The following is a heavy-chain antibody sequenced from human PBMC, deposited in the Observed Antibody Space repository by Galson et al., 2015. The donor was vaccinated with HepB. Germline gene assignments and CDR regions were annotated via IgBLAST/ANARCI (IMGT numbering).Heavy chain of an antibody. V-gene: IGHV3-23*01. J-gene: IGHJ3*02. CDR3: AKDREMYYYDSSGDYATDAFDI. D-gene: IGHD3-22*01. CDR1: GFTFNIYA. Sequence: SLRLSCAASGFTFNIYAISWVRQAPGKGLEWVSAISGTGGTTYYTDSVKGRFTISRDNSRNTLYLQMSSLRAEDTALYYRAKDREMYYYDSSGDYATDAFDIWGQGTMVTVSS. CDR2: ISGTGGTT.